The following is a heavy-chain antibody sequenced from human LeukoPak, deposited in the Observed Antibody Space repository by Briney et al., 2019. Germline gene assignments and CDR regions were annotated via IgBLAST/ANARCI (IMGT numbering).Heavy chain of an antibody. J-gene: IGHJ4*02. Sequence: PGGSLRLSCAASGFTVRDGYMSWVRQAPGKRLEWLAFIYVSGTTFYAASVKGRFTISRDNAKNTVYLQMNNLRAEDTALYYCARDVRSIAARYFDYWGQGTLVTVSS. CDR3: ARDVRSIAARYFDY. D-gene: IGHD6-6*01. CDR2: IYVSGTT. CDR1: GFTVRDGY. V-gene: IGHV3-53*01.